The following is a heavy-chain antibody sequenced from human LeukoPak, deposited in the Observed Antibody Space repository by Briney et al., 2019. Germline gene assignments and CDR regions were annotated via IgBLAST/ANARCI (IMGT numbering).Heavy chain of an antibody. CDR2: ISYDGSNK. CDR3: AITNAFDI. V-gene: IGHV3-30*03. J-gene: IGHJ3*02. CDR1: GFTFSSYG. Sequence: GGSLRLSCAASGFTFSSYGMHWVRQAPGKGLEWVAVISYDGSNKYYADSVKGRFTISRDNSKNTLYLQMNSLRAEDTAVYYCAITNAFDIWGQGTVVTVSS.